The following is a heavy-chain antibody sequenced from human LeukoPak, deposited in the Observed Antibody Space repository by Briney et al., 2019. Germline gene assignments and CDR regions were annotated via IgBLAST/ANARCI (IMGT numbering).Heavy chain of an antibody. CDR2: MSYDGSNK. Sequence: GGSLRLSCAASGFTFSSYGMHWVRQAPGKGLEWVAIMSYDGSNKYYADSVKGRFTISRDNSKNTLYLQMNSLRAEDTAVYYCAKDEVKYYGSGSYSQLDFWGQGALVTVSS. CDR1: GFTFSSYG. J-gene: IGHJ4*02. V-gene: IGHV3-30*18. CDR3: AKDEVKYYGSGSYSQLDF. D-gene: IGHD3-10*01.